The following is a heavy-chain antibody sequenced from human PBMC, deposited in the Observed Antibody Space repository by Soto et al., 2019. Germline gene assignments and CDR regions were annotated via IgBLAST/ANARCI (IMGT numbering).Heavy chain of an antibody. D-gene: IGHD2-21*02. CDR3: AKDRLSVVVVTAMDY. J-gene: IGHJ4*02. CDR1: GFTFSSYG. Sequence: GGSLRLSCAASGFTFSSYGMHWVRQAPGKGLEWVAVISYDGSNKYYADSVKGRFTISRDNSKNTLYLQVNSLRAEDTAVYYCAKDRLSVVVVTAMDYWGQGTLVTVSS. V-gene: IGHV3-30*18. CDR2: ISYDGSNK.